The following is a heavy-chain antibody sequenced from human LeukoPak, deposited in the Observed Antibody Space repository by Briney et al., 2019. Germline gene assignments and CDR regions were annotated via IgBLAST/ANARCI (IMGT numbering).Heavy chain of an antibody. J-gene: IGHJ4*02. D-gene: IGHD6-6*01. Sequence: GGSLRLSCTASGFTFSDHAMHWVRQAPGKGLEWVTVISYHARDQFYADSVKGRFTVSRDNSRNTLYLQMNSLRAEDTAVYYCVGTIASRGSEYWGQGALVTVSS. CDR3: VGTIASRGSEY. V-gene: IGHV3-30*04. CDR2: ISYHARDQ. CDR1: GFTFSDHA.